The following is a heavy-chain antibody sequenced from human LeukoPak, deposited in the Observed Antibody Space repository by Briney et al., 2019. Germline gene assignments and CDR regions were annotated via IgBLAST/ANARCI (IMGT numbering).Heavy chain of an antibody. CDR2: ISAGNGNT. Sequence: IHXVXQAPGQRLEXMGWISAGNGNTKYSQNFQGRVTFISNTSATTAFMELSSLRSEDAAVYYCAGDSGSGNNDYWGQGTLVTVSS. J-gene: IGHJ4*02. CDR3: AGDSGSGNNDY. V-gene: IGHV1-3*01. D-gene: IGHD1-26*01.